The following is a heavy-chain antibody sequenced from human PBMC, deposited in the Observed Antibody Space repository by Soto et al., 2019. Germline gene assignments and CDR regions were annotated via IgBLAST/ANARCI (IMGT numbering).Heavy chain of an antibody. J-gene: IGHJ4*02. CDR1: GFTFSSYA. D-gene: IGHD3-22*01. CDR3: ATSWYPVVILAAVFDY. V-gene: IGHV3-23*01. Sequence: GGSLRLSCAASGFTFSSYAMSWVRQAPGKGLEWVSAISGSGGSTYYADSVKGRFTISRDNSKNTLYLQMNSLRAEDTAVYYCATSWYPVVILAAVFDYWGQGTLVTVSS. CDR2: ISGSGGST.